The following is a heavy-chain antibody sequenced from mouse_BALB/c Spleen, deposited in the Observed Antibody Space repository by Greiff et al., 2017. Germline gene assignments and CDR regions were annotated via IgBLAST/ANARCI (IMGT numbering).Heavy chain of an antibody. CDR3: ARSDYGSSYAMDY. D-gene: IGHD1-1*01. CDR1: GYTFTSYW. CDR2: INPSTGYT. V-gene: IGHV1-7*01. J-gene: IGHJ4*01. Sequence: VQLQQSGAELAKPGASVKMSCKASGYTFTSYWMHWVKQRPGQGLEWIGYINPSTGYTEYNQKFKDKATLTADKSSGTAYMQLSSLTSEDSAVYYCARSDYGSSYAMDYWGQGTSVTVSS.